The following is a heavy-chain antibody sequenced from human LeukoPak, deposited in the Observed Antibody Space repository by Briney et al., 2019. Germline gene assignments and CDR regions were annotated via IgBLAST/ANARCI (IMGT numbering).Heavy chain of an antibody. V-gene: IGHV3-9*01. CDR3: AKVPLLEAAAGTPYFQH. CDR1: GFTFDDYA. Sequence: GRSLRLSCAASGFTFDDYAIHWVRQAPGKGLEWVSGISWNSGSIGYADSVKGRFTISRDNAKNSLYLQMNSLRAVDTALYYCAKVPLLEAAAGTPYFQHWGQGTLVTVSS. CDR2: ISWNSGSI. J-gene: IGHJ1*01. D-gene: IGHD6-13*01.